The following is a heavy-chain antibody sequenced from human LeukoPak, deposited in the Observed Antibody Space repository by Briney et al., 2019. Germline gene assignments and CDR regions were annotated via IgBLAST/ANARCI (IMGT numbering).Heavy chain of an antibody. D-gene: IGHD3-22*01. CDR2: IDHSGST. CDR3: ARVSDSSGPDFDY. V-gene: IGHV4-38-2*01. J-gene: IGHJ4*02. Sequence: SETLSLTCAVSGYSISSGYYWGWIRQPPGKGLEWIGSIDHSGSTYYNPSLKSRVTISVDTSKNQFSLKLSSVTAADTAVYYCARVSDSSGPDFDYWGQGTLVTVSS. CDR1: GYSISSGYY.